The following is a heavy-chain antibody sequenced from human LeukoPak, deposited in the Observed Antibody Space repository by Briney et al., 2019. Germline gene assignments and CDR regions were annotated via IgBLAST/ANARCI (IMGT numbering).Heavy chain of an antibody. V-gene: IGHV6-1*01. J-gene: IGHJ3*02. CDR1: GDSVSTNA. CDR3: ARGWARDGFNI. Sequence: SQTLSLTCVISGDSVSTNAWDWVRQTPSGGLECLGRVFYSSRWHNEYAESVKSRISINPDTSKNQFSLQLNSVTPDDTAVYYCARGWARDGFNIWSQGTMVTVSS. CDR2: VFYSSRWHN. D-gene: IGHD6-13*01.